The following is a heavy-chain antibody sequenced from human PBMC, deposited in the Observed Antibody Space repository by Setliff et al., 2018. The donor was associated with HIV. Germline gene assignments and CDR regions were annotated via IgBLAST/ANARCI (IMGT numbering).Heavy chain of an antibody. V-gene: IGHV1-18*01. Sequence: ASVKVSCKASGGTFSSYTISWVRQAPGQGLEWMGKITGHNGETDFAQRFQGRVTMTTDTSTSTAYMELRSLRSDDTAVYYCARGSSGYDNFDYWGQGTLVTVSS. D-gene: IGHD5-12*01. CDR3: ARGSSGYDNFDY. J-gene: IGHJ4*02. CDR1: GGTFSSYT. CDR2: ITGHNGET.